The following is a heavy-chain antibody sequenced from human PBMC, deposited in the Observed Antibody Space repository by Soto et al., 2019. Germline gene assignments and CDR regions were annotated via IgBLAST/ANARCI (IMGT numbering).Heavy chain of an antibody. CDR3: ARGESVGGDY. CDR2: INPGNGNT. Sequence: ASVKVSCKASGYTFTSYAMHWVRQAPGQRLEWMGWINPGNGNTKCSQKFQDRVTITRDTSASTAYMELSSLRSEDTAVYYCARGESVGGDYWGQGTLVTVSS. CDR1: GYTFTSYA. D-gene: IGHD2-15*01. V-gene: IGHV1-3*01. J-gene: IGHJ4*02.